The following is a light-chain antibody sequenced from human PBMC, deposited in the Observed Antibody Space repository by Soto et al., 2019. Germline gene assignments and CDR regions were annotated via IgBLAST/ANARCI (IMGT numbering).Light chain of an antibody. Sequence: EMVLTQSPATLSVSPGERATLSCRASQSVSSNLVWYQQKPGQAPRLLIYDASTRATGIPARFSGSESGTEFTLTISSLQPEDFAIYYCQQYNNWPRTFGQGTKVDIK. CDR3: QQYNNWPRT. CDR1: QSVSSN. CDR2: DAS. V-gene: IGKV3-15*01. J-gene: IGKJ1*01.